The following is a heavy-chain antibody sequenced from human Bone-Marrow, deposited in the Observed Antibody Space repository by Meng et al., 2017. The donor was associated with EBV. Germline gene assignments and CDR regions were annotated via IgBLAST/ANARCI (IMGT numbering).Heavy chain of an antibody. V-gene: IGHV4-39*07. CDR1: GGSITTPNYY. CDR2: FYSATTT. CDR3: VRGYDYGDYVDY. Sequence: QLQLQESGPGLVKPSXXXXLXCNVSGGSITTPNYYWGWIRQPPGKGLEWIGTFYSATTTFYNPSLRSRLIISVDTSKNQFSLRLTSVTAADTAVYYCVRGYDYGDYVDYWGQGTLITVSS. J-gene: IGHJ4*02. D-gene: IGHD4-17*01.